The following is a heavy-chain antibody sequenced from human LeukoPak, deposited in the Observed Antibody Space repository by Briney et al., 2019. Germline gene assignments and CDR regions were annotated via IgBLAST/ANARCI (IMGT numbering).Heavy chain of an antibody. J-gene: IGHJ3*02. D-gene: IGHD1-7*01. CDR2: IYTSGST. CDR1: GGSFSGYY. Sequence: SGTLSLTCAVYGGSFSGYYWSWIRQPAGKGLEWIGRIYTSGSTNYNPSLKSRVTMSVDTSKNQFSLKLSSVTAADTAVYYCATIGPHDAFDIWGQGTMVTVSS. CDR3: ATIGPHDAFDI. V-gene: IGHV4-59*10.